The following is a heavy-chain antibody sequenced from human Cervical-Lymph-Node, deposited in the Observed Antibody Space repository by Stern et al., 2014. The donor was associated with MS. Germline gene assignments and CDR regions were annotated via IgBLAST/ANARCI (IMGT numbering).Heavy chain of an antibody. J-gene: IGHJ4*02. CDR1: GFTFSDYA. Sequence: EVQLVQSGGGLVQPGGSLRLSCAASGFTFSDYAMSWGRPAPGKGLEWVSAISLSGGSTFYADSVQGRFTISRDNSKNTLYLQMNSLRAEDTAVYYCAKDRELVVVTFDSWGQGTLVTVSS. CDR2: ISLSGGST. V-gene: IGHV3-23*04. CDR3: AKDRELVVVTFDS. D-gene: IGHD2-15*01.